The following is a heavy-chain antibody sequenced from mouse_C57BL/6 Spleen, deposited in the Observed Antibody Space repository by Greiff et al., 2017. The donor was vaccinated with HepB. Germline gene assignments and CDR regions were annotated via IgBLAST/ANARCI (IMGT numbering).Heavy chain of an antibody. V-gene: IGHV1-76*01. CDR1: GYTFTDYY. Sequence: VQLQQSGAELVRPGASVKLSCKASGYTFTDYYINWVKQRPGQGLEWIARIYPGSGNTYYNEKFKGKATLTAEKSSSTAYMQLSSLTSEDSAVYFCARGTVVACDYWGQGTTLTVSS. CDR3: ARGTVVACDY. D-gene: IGHD1-1*01. J-gene: IGHJ2*01. CDR2: IYPGSGNT.